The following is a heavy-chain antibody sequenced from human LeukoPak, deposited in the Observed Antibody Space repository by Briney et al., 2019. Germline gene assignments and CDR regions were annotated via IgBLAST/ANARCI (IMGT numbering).Heavy chain of an antibody. CDR1: RFTFSSYW. D-gene: IGHD5-12*01. CDR2: IKQDGSEK. J-gene: IGHJ4*02. V-gene: IGHV3-7*01. CDR3: ARPRGYSGYDYGY. Sequence: GGSLRLSCAASRFTFSSYWMSWVRQAPGKGLEWVANIKQDGSEKYYVDSVKGRFTISRDNAKNSLYLQMNSLRAEDTAAYYCARPRGYSGYDYGYWGQGTLVTVSS.